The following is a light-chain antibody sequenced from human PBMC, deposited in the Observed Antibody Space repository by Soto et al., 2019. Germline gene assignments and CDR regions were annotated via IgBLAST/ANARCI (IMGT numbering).Light chain of an antibody. Sequence: IEVTQSPSSLAASLGDRVTITCRASQSISSWLAWYQQKPGKAPKLLIYKASSLESGVPSRFSGSGSGTEFTLTISSLQPDDFATYYCQQYNSYSWTFGQGTKVDIK. CDR3: QQYNSYSWT. V-gene: IGKV1-5*03. CDR2: KAS. CDR1: QSISSW. J-gene: IGKJ1*01.